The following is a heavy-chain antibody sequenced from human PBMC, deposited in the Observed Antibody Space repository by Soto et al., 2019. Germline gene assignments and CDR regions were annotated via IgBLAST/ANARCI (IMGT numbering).Heavy chain of an antibody. J-gene: IGHJ3*01. V-gene: IGHV1-69*12. Sequence: QVQVVQSGAEVRKPGSSVKVSCKVSGTTFKSYEISWVRQAPGQGLEWVGGIIPMFRTPNYAQKFQGTVTITADESTSTVYMELTSLRSQDTAVYYCATSPSPILSIYGFVEAFDLWGQGTLVIVSS. D-gene: IGHD3-10*01. CDR3: ATSPSPILSIYGFVEAFDL. CDR1: GTTFKSYE. CDR2: IIPMFRTP.